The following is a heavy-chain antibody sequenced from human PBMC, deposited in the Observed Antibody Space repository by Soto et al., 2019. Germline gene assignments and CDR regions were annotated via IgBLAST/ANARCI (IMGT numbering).Heavy chain of an antibody. Sequence: GASVKVSCKASGYTFTSYAMHWVRQAPGQRLEWMGWINAGNGNTKYSQKFQGRVTITRDTSASTAYMELSSLRSEDTAVYYCARVRPYYYGAGSYYKTYYYYVMDVWGQGTRVTV. J-gene: IGHJ6*02. D-gene: IGHD3-10*01. CDR3: ARVRPYYYGAGSYYKTYYYYVMDV. CDR1: GYTFTSYA. V-gene: IGHV1-3*01. CDR2: INAGNGNT.